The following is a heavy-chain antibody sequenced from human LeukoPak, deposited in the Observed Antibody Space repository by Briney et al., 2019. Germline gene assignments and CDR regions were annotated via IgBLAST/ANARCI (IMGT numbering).Heavy chain of an antibody. Sequence: GGSLRLSCAASGFTVSSNYMSWVRQAPGKGLEWVSVIYSGGSTYYADSVKGRFTISRDNSKNTLYLQMNSLRAEDTAVYYCASLAYSSGWDFDYWGQGTLVTVSS. V-gene: IGHV3-66*01. CDR1: GFTVSSNY. CDR2: IYSGGST. J-gene: IGHJ4*02. CDR3: ASLAYSSGWDFDY. D-gene: IGHD6-19*01.